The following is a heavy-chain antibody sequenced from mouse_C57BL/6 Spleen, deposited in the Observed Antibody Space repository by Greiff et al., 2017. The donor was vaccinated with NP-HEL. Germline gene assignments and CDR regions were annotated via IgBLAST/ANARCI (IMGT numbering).Heavy chain of an antibody. Sequence: VQLKESGAELVRPGASVKLSCKASGYTFTDYYINWVKQRPGQGLEWIARIYPGSGNTYYNEKFKGKATLTAEKSSSTAYMQLSSLTSEDSAVYFCARDDYDRASWFAYWGQGTLVTVSA. CDR2: IYPGSGNT. V-gene: IGHV1-76*01. D-gene: IGHD2-4*01. J-gene: IGHJ3*01. CDR1: GYTFTDYY. CDR3: ARDDYDRASWFAY.